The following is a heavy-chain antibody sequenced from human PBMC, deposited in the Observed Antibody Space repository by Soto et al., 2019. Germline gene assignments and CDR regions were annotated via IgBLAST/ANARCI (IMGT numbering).Heavy chain of an antibody. CDR3: ARRERYYGSPGWFDP. D-gene: IGHD3-10*01. V-gene: IGHV4-39*01. Sequence: NPSETLSLTCSVSGGSISSFTYYWGWIRQPPGKGLEWIGTVYYNENTYYNPSLKSRVTITVDTAKNQFSLNLRSVTAADTAMYFCARRERYYGSPGWFDPWGQGTLVTV. CDR1: GGSISSFTYY. J-gene: IGHJ5*02. CDR2: VYYNENT.